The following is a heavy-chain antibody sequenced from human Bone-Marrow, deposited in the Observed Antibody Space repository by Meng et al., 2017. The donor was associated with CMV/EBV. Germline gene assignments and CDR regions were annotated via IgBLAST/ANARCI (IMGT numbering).Heavy chain of an antibody. V-gene: IGHV1-2*02. D-gene: IGHD3-10*01. Sequence: ASVKVSCKASGYTFTGYYMHWVRQAPGQGLEWMGWINPNSGGTNYAQKFQGRVTMTRDTSISTAYMELSRLRSDDTAVYYCARDLGGGFGEDLARYYYAMDVWGQGTTVTVSS. CDR1: GYTFTGYY. J-gene: IGHJ6*02. CDR3: ARDLGGGFGEDLARYYYAMDV. CDR2: INPNSGGT.